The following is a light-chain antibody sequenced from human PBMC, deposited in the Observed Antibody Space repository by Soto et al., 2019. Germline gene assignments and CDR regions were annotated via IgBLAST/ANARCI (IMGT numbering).Light chain of an antibody. V-gene: IGKV1-5*03. CDR2: RAS. J-gene: IGKJ4*01. CDR1: QSVSSW. CDR3: QQYKTYLLT. Sequence: DIQMTQSPSTLSASVGDRVTITCRASQSVSSWLAWYQQKPGKAPKLLIYRASSLESGVPSRFSGSGSGTVFTLTISSLQPDDSATYYCQQYKTYLLTFGGGTKVDIK.